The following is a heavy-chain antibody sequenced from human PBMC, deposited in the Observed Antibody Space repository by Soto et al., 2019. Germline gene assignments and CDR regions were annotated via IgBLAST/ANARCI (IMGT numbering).Heavy chain of an antibody. D-gene: IGHD3-22*01. Sequence: GGSLRLSCAASGFTFSSYWMSWVRQAPGKGLEWVANIKQDGSEKYYVDSVKGRFTISRDNAKNSLYLQMNSLRAEDTAVYCCARVQDTMIVVGTLEYWGQGTLGTVSS. V-gene: IGHV3-7*01. J-gene: IGHJ4*02. CDR2: IKQDGSEK. CDR3: ARVQDTMIVVGTLEY. CDR1: GFTFSSYW.